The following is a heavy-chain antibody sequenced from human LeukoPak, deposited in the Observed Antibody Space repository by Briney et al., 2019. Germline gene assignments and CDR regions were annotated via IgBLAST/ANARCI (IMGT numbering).Heavy chain of an antibody. Sequence: GASVKVSCKASGYTFTSYDINWVRQATGQGLEWMGIINPSGGSTSYAQKFQGRVTMTRDTSTSTVYMELSSLRSEDTAVYYCASGVVTHYYYYGMDVWGQGTTVTVSS. CDR1: GYTFTSYD. J-gene: IGHJ6*02. CDR3: ASGVVTHYYYYGMDV. CDR2: INPSGGST. D-gene: IGHD3-3*01. V-gene: IGHV1-46*01.